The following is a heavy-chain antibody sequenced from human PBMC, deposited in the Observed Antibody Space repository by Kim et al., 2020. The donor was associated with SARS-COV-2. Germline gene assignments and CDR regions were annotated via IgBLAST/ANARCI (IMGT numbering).Heavy chain of an antibody. D-gene: IGHD6-19*01. J-gene: IGHJ6*02. CDR1: GFTFSSYS. CDR2: ISSSSSYI. V-gene: IGHV3-21*01. Sequence: GGSLRLSCAASGFTFSSYSMNWVRQAPGKGLEWVSSISSSSSYIYYADSVKGRFTISRDNAKNSLYLQMNSLRAEDTAVYYCARDTVAGTTNGIGACYEYYCGMEVWGQGTTVTVSS. CDR3: ARDTVAGTTNGIGACYEYYCGMEV.